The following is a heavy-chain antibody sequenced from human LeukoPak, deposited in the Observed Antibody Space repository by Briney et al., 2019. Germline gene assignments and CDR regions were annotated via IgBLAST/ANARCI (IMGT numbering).Heavy chain of an antibody. V-gene: IGHV4-4*07. CDR2: IYTSDNT. Sequence: PSETLSLTCTVSGGSISSYYWTWIRQPAGKGLEWIGRIYTSDNTNYNPSLKSRVTMSIDTSKNQFSLKLSSVTAADTAVYYCARDDSSRAWDYWGQGTLVAVSS. J-gene: IGHJ4*02. D-gene: IGHD6-6*01. CDR3: ARDDSSRAWDY. CDR1: GGSISSYY.